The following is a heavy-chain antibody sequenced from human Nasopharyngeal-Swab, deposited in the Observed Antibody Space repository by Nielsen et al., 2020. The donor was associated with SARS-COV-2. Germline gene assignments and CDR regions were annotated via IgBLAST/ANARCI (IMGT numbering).Heavy chain of an antibody. D-gene: IGHD3-10*01. CDR3: ARDRPSYFESGSSVPRPYFYVMDV. J-gene: IGHJ6*02. V-gene: IGHV4-4*02. CDR1: GGSVNSSNW. CDR2: IFHTGTT. Sequence: GSLRLSCTVSGGSVNSSNWWRWVRPPPGPGLEWLAEIFHTGTTNSNTSLRSRVTIAVDKSKNQVSLTLRSVTAADTAVYYCARDRPSYFESGSSVPRPYFYVMDVWGHGTTFTVSS.